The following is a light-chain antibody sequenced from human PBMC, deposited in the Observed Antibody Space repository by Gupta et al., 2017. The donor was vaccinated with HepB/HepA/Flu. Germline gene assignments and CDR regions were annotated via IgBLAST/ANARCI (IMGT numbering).Light chain of an antibody. CDR2: DVS. J-gene: IGLJ1*01. CDR3: CSYAGIYTFRYV. Sequence: QSALTQPRSVSGSPGQSVTISCTGTGNDIGAHNYVSWYQHHPGRAPKLVIYDVSQRPSGVPDRFSGSKSGDAASLTISGLQTEDEADYYCCSYAGIYTFRYVFGTGTKVSVL. CDR1: GNDIGAHNY. V-gene: IGLV2-11*01.